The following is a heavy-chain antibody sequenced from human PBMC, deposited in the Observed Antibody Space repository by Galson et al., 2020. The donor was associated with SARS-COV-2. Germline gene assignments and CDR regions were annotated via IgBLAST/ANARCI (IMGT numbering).Heavy chain of an antibody. V-gene: IGHV1-2*04. CDR3: ARDNGHGAFDI. CDR2: LNPNSGGT. J-gene: IGHJ3*02. Sequence: ASVKVSCQASGYTFTGYYLHWVRQAPGHGLAWMGWLNPNSGGTTNDQKFQDWVTMTRATSISTAYMELSRLRSDDTAVYYCARDNGHGAFDIWGQGTIVTVSS. CDR1: GYTFTGYY.